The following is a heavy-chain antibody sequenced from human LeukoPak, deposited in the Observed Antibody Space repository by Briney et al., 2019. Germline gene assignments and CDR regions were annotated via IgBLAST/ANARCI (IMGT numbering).Heavy chain of an antibody. J-gene: IGHJ5*02. CDR1: GGSFSGYY. CDR3: AREVDAAAAYNWFDP. D-gene: IGHD2-2*01. CDR2: IYYSGST. Sequence: SETLSLTCGVYGGSFSGYYWSWLRQPPGKGLEWIGYIYYSGSTNYNPSLKSRVTISVDTSKNQFSLRLSSVTAADTAVYYCAREVDAAAAYNWFDPWGQGTLVTVSS. V-gene: IGHV4-59*12.